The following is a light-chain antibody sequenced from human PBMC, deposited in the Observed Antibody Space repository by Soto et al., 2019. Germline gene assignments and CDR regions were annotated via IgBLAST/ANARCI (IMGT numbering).Light chain of an antibody. CDR2: RNN. J-gene: IGLJ3*02. CDR3: AAWDDSLSGRV. CDR1: SSTIGSHY. Sequence: QSVVTQPPSASGTPGQRVTISCFGRSSTIGSHYVYWYQQLPGTAPKLLIYRNNQRPSGVPDRFSGSKSGTSASLAISGLRSEDEDDYYCAAWDDSLSGRVFGGGTKLTVL. V-gene: IGLV1-47*01.